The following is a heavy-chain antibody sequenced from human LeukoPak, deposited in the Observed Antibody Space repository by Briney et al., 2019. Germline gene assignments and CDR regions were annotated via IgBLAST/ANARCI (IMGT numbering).Heavy chain of an antibody. J-gene: IGHJ3*02. CDR1: GGSISSYY. CDR2: TYYSGST. Sequence: SETLSLTCTVSGGSISSYYWSWIRQPPGKGLEWIGYTYYSGSTNYNPSLKSRVTISVDTSKNQFSLKLSSVTAADTAVYYCARVSYYDSSGYFLFDIWGQGTMVTVSS. D-gene: IGHD3-22*01. CDR3: ARVSYYDSSGYFLFDI. V-gene: IGHV4-59*01.